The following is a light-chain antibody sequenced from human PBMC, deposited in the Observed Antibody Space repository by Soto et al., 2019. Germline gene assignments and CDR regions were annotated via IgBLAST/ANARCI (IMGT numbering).Light chain of an antibody. CDR3: HQYNDWPPT. CDR2: GAS. Sequence: EIAVTQSPATVSASPGDRVTLSCRASRSIDNSLVWYQQRRGQPPRLLIFGASARATGVPTRFSGSGSGTLFSLTISSLQSEDFAVYYCHQYNDWPPTFGQGTKLEI. J-gene: IGKJ2*01. V-gene: IGKV3-15*01. CDR1: RSIDNS.